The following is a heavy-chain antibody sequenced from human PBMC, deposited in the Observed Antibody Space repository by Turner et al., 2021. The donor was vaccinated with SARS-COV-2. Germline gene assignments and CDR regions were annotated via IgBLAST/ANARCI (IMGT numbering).Heavy chain of an antibody. Sequence: QVQLQESGPGLVRPSETLSLTCTFSGGSISSKSWSWIRQSPGRGLEWIGYFYKIGSIDYNPSLRSRVTISVDTSKNQLSLNLISVTAADTAVYYCARHQGSGSGYDHGMNVWGQGTAVIVSS. V-gene: IGHV4-59*08. J-gene: IGHJ6*02. CDR2: FYKIGSI. CDR1: GGSISSKS. CDR3: ARHQGSGSGYDHGMNV. D-gene: IGHD2-15*01.